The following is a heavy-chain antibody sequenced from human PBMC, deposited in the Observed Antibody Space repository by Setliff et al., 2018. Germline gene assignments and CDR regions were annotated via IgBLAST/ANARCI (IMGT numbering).Heavy chain of an antibody. CDR3: IVNMVRPVTGLDS. J-gene: IGHJ4*02. D-gene: IGHD2-15*01. Sequence: ASVKVSCKASGHSLTSNHFHWGRQAPGKGLEWMGTINPNDGYTIYAPAFQCRVAMTTDTSTGTAYMELSGLTSADTAIYYCIVNMVRPVTGLDSWGPGTLVTVSS. CDR1: GHSLTSNH. V-gene: IGHV1-46*01. CDR2: INPNDGYT.